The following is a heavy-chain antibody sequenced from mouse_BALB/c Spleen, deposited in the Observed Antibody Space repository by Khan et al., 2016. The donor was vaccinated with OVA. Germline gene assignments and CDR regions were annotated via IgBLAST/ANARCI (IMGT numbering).Heavy chain of an antibody. CDR1: GYSITSGYG. J-gene: IGHJ2*01. D-gene: IGHD1-2*01. CDR2: ISYSGST. V-gene: IGHV3-2*02. Sequence: VPLQESGPGLVKPSQSLSLTCTVTGYSITSGYGWNWIRQFPGNKLEWMGYISYSGSTNYNPSLKSRISITRDTSKNQFFLQLNSVTTEDTATYYCAGTARIKYWGQGTTLTVSS. CDR3: AGTARIKY.